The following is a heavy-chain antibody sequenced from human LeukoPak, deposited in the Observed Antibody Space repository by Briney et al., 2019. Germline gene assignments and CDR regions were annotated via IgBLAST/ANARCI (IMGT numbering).Heavy chain of an antibody. V-gene: IGHV4-61*01. CDR2: IYYSGST. Sequence: SETLSLTCTVSGGSVSSGSYYWSWIRQPPGKELEWIGYIYYSGSTNYNPSLKSRVTISVDASKNQFSLKLSSVTAADTAVYYCARARAPYGDYERYYFDYWGQGTLVTVSS. CDR1: GGSVSSGSYY. J-gene: IGHJ4*02. D-gene: IGHD4-17*01. CDR3: ARARAPYGDYERYYFDY.